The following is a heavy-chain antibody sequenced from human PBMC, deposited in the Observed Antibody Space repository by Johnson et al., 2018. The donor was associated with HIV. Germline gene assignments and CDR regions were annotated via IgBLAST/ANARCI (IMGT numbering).Heavy chain of an antibody. V-gene: IGHV3-7*01. CDR3: GRESTGAGTAVDI. D-gene: IGHD2-8*02. Sequence: VQLVESGGGLVQPGGSLRLSCAASGFTFSNHHMTWVRQAPGKGLEWVANINRDGSDKYYVDSVKGRFTISRDNAQDSLYLQMNSLRVDDTAVYYCGRESTGAGTAVDIWGQGTMVTVSS. J-gene: IGHJ3*02. CDR2: INRDGSDK. CDR1: GFTFSNHH.